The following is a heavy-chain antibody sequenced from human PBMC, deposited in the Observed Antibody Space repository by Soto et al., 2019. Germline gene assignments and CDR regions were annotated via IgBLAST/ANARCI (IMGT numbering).Heavy chain of an antibody. J-gene: IGHJ4*02. Sequence: QLQLQESGPGLVKPSETLSLTCTVSGGSISSSSYYWGWIRQPPGKGLEGIGTIYYSGSTYYNPSLTSRVTISVDTSKNQFSLKLSSVTAADTAVYYCARLASGSYFYFDYWGQGTLVTVSS. CDR3: ARLASGSYFYFDY. CDR2: IYYSGST. CDR1: GGSISSSSYY. V-gene: IGHV4-39*01. D-gene: IGHD1-26*01.